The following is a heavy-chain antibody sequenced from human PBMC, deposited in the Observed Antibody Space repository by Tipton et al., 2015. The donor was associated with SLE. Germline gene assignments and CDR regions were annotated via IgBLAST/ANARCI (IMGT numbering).Heavy chain of an antibody. J-gene: IGHJ5*02. V-gene: IGHV4-59*01. CDR2: IYYSGIT. CDR1: GGSIRSYY. Sequence: GLVKPSETLSLTCTVSGGSIRSYYGNWIRQPPGKGLEWIGYIYYSGITNYNSSFNSRATISADTSKNQFSLRLRSVTASDTAFYYCARGTPFMEWERNWFDPWGQGTLVIVST. D-gene: IGHD3-3*01. CDR3: ARGTPFMEWERNWFDP.